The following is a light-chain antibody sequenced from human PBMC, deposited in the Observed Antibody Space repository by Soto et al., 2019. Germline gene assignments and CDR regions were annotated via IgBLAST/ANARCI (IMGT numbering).Light chain of an antibody. J-gene: IGKJ4*01. CDR1: QSVSSNY. Sequence: IVLTQSPDTLSLSPGERATLSCRASQSVSSNYLAWYQQKPGQAPRLLIYGASSRATGIPDRFSGSGSGTDFTLTISRLEPEDFAVYYCQQFSSYPLTFGGGTKVDIK. CDR2: GAS. CDR3: QQFSSYPLT. V-gene: IGKV3-20*01.